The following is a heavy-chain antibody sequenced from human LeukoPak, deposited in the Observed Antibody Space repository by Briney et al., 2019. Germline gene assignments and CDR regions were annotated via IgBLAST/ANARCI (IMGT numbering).Heavy chain of an antibody. J-gene: IGHJ3*02. Sequence: SETLSLTCTVSGGSISSYYWSWIRQPPGKGLEWIGYIYYSGSTYYNPSLKSRVTISVDTSKNQFSLKLSSVTAADTAVYYCARGRLGYCSSTSCYQGPFDIWGQGTMVTVSS. CDR1: GGSISSYY. CDR3: ARGRLGYCSSTSCYQGPFDI. CDR2: IYYSGST. D-gene: IGHD2-2*01. V-gene: IGHV4-30-4*01.